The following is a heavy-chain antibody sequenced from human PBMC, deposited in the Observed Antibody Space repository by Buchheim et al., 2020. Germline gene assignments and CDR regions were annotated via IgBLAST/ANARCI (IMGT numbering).Heavy chain of an antibody. CDR1: GGSFSGYY. Sequence: QVQLQQWGAGLLKPSETLSLTCAVYGGSFSGYYWSWIRQPPGKGLEWIGEINHSGSNNYNPSLKSRITISVDTSKNQFSLKLSSATSANTALYYCAGGFSGYCTNGVCNWFNPWGKGTL. CDR3: AGGFSGYCTNGVCNWFNP. V-gene: IGHV4-34*01. CDR2: INHSGSN. D-gene: IGHD2-8*01. J-gene: IGHJ5*02.